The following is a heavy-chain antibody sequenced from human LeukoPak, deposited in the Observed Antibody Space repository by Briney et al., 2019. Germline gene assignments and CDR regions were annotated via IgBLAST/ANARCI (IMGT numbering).Heavy chain of an antibody. CDR1: GGSISSGGYY. CDR3: ARGLYCGGDCYSGCDY. CDR2: IFYSGST. V-gene: IGHV4-31*03. D-gene: IGHD2-21*02. J-gene: IGHJ4*02. Sequence: SETLSLTCTVSGGSISSGGYYWSWIRQHPGKGLEWIGYIFYSGSTYYNPSLKSRVTISVDTSKNQFSLKLSSVTAADTAVYYCARGLYCGGDCYSGCDYWGQGTLVTVSS.